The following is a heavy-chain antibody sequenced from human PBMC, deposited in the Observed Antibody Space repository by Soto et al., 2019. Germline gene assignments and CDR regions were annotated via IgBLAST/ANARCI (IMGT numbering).Heavy chain of an antibody. D-gene: IGHD3-10*01. V-gene: IGHV1-69*06. CDR1: GGTFSSHA. CDR3: ARGNKGPGHYGPGSQGWYGP. J-gene: IGHJ5*02. Sequence: QVQLVQSGAEVKKPGSSVKVSCKVSGGTFSSHAINWLRQAPGQGLEWMGVIIPVTDTPNNAGKFQGRVTITADKSTTTVYMELSTLTFDDTAVYFWARGNKGPGHYGPGSQGWYGPWGQGTLVTVSS. CDR2: IIPVTDTP.